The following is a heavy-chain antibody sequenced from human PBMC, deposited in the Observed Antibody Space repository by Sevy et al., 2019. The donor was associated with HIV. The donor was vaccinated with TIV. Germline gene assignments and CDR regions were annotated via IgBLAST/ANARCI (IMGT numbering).Heavy chain of an antibody. V-gene: IGHV3-11*01. CDR2: ISSSGSTI. D-gene: IGHD3-10*01. CDR1: GFTFSDYY. CDR3: ARDRDITMVRRRGMDV. J-gene: IGHJ6*02. Sequence: GGSLRLSCAASGFTFSDYYMSWIRQAPGKGLEWVSYISSSGSTIYYADSVKGRFTISRDNAKNSLYLQMNSLRAEDTAVYYCARDRDITMVRRRGMDVWGQGTTVTVSS.